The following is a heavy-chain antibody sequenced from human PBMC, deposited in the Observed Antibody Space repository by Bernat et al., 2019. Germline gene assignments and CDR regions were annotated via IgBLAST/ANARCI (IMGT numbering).Heavy chain of an antibody. CDR2: IDAGNGNT. D-gene: IGHD1-26*01. V-gene: IGHV1-3*01. J-gene: IGHJ5*02. Sequence: FSSYPIHWVRQAPGQRLEWMGWIDAGNGNTKYSQKFQDRVTITRDTSASTAYMELSSLRSEDTAVYYCARDFRWSYFDPWG. CDR1: FSSYP. CDR3: ARDFRWSYFDP.